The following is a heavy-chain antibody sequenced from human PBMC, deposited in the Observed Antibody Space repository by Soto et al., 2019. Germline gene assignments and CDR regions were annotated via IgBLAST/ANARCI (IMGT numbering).Heavy chain of an antibody. D-gene: IGHD3-10*01. Sequence: QVQLVQSGAEVKRPGSSVKVSCKASGDTFSFYSINWVRQAPGLGLVWMGRVNPILSMSNYAQRFQGGVTMTADKSPSTTYMELSGLRSEDTAMYYCATSYGSGYRAFDYWGQGALVTVPS. CDR2: VNPILSMS. J-gene: IGHJ4*02. CDR1: GDTFSFYS. CDR3: ATSYGSGYRAFDY. V-gene: IGHV1-69*04.